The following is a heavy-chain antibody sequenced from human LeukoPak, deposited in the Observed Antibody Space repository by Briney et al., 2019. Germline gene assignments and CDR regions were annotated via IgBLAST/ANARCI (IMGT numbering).Heavy chain of an antibody. CDR3: ARVATGTNWYGMDV. CDR1: GGSFSSYY. J-gene: IGHJ6*02. CDR2: IYTSGST. Sequence: SETQSLTCTVSGGSFSSYYWSWIRQPAGKGLEGIGRIYTSGSTNYNPSLTSRVTMSVDTSKNQFSLKLSSVTAADTAVYYCARVATGTNWYGMDVWGQGTTVTVSS. V-gene: IGHV4-4*07. D-gene: IGHD1-1*01.